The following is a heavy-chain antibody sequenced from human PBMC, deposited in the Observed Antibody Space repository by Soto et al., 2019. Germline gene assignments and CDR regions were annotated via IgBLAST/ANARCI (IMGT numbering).Heavy chain of an antibody. D-gene: IGHD2-2*01. V-gene: IGHV4-31*03. CDR1: GGSISSGGYY. CDR3: ARDIRYCSSTSCYPRSSSWGMDV. J-gene: IGHJ6*02. Sequence: SETLSLTCTVSGGSISSGGYYWSWIRQHPGKGLEWIGYIYYSGSTYYNPSLKSRVTISVDTSKNQFSLKLSSVTAADTAVYYCARDIRYCSSTSCYPRSSSWGMDVWGQGTTVTVSS. CDR2: IYYSGST.